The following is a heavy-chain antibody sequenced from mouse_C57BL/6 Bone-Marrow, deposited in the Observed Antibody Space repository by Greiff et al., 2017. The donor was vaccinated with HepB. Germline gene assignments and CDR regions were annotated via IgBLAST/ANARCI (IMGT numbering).Heavy chain of an antibody. Sequence: VNVVESGAELARPGASVKLSCKASGYTFTSYGISWVKQRTGQGLEWIGEIYPRSGNTYYNEKFKGKATLTADKSSSTAYMELRSLTSEDSAVYFCARSRSNYSAWFAYWGQGTLVTVSA. V-gene: IGHV1-81*01. CDR2: IYPRSGNT. J-gene: IGHJ3*01. CDR3: ARSRSNYSAWFAY. CDR1: GYTFTSYG. D-gene: IGHD2-5*01.